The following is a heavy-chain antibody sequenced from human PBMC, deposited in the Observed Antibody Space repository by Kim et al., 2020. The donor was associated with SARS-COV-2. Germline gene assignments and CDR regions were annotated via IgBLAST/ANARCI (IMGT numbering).Heavy chain of an antibody. CDR3: AREGGITMVRGVMGY. Sequence: GGSLRLSCAASGFTVSSNYMSWVRQAPGKGLEWVSVIYSGGSTYYADSVKGRFTISRDNSKNTLYLQMNSLRAEDTAVYYCAREGGITMVRGVMGYWGQGTLVTVSS. CDR2: IYSGGST. V-gene: IGHV3-66*01. CDR1: GFTVSSNY. J-gene: IGHJ4*02. D-gene: IGHD3-10*01.